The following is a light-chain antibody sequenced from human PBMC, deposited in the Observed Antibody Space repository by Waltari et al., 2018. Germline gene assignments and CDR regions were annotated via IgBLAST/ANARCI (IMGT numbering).Light chain of an antibody. CDR2: YSN. V-gene: IGLV1-47*02. J-gene: IGLJ2*01. CDR1: SSNIGSNY. CDR3: AAWDNSLSSGL. Sequence: QSVLTQPPSASGAPGQSVTISCSGSSSNIGSNYVYWYQQLPGTAPKLLIYYSNQRPSGVPDRFSGSKSGTSASLAITGLRSEDEAYYYCAAWDNSLSSGLFGGGTRLTVL.